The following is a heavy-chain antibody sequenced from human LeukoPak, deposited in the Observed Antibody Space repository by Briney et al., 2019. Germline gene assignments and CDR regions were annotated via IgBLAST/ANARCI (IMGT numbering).Heavy chain of an antibody. CDR3: AKVTIAAAGTYYYYMDV. D-gene: IGHD6-13*01. CDR2: LRYDGSNK. CDR1: GFTFSSYG. V-gene: IGHV3-30*02. Sequence: GGSLRLSCAASGFTFSSYGMHWVRQAPGKGLEWVAFLRYDGSNKYYADSVKGRFTISRDISKNTLYLQMSSLRAEDTAVYYCAKVTIAAAGTYYYYMDVWGKGTTVTVSS. J-gene: IGHJ6*03.